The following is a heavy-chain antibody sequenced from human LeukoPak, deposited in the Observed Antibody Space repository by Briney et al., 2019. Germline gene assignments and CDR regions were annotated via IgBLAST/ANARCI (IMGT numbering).Heavy chain of an antibody. CDR2: LDPEDGET. D-gene: IGHD3-10*01. J-gene: IGHJ6*02. V-gene: IGHV1-24*01. CDR1: GCTLTELS. CDR3: ATPSMVRGAGDYYYGMDV. Sequence: ASVKVSCKVSGCTLTELSMHWVRQAPGKGLEWMGGLDPEDGETIYAQKFQGRVTMTEDTSTDTAYMELSSLRSEDTAVYYCATPSMVRGAGDYYYGMDVWGQGTTVTVSS.